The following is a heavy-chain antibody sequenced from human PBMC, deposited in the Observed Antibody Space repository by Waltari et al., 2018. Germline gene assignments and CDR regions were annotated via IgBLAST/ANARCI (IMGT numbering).Heavy chain of an antibody. Sequence: QVQLQESGPGLVKPSETLSLTCTVSGGSISSYYWSWIRQPPGKGLEWIGYIYYSGSTNYNPSLKSRVTMSVDTSKNQFSLKLSSVTAADTAVYYCARTYSSSNFDYWGQGTLVTVSS. J-gene: IGHJ4*02. CDR3: ARTYSSSNFDY. CDR2: IYYSGST. D-gene: IGHD6-13*01. V-gene: IGHV4-59*01. CDR1: GGSISSYY.